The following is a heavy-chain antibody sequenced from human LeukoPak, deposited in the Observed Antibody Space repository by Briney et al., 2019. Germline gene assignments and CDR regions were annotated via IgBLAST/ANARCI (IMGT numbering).Heavy chain of an antibody. CDR3: AKDIQYYYGSGSLDY. CDR1: GFTFDDYA. CDR2: ISWNSGSI. J-gene: IGHJ4*02. D-gene: IGHD3-10*01. V-gene: IGHV3-9*01. Sequence: PGRSLRLSCAASGFTFDDYAMHWVRQAPGKGLEWVSGISWNSGSIGYADSVKGRFTISRDNAKNSLYLQMNSLRAEDTALFYCAKDIQYYYGSGSLDYWGQGTLVTVSS.